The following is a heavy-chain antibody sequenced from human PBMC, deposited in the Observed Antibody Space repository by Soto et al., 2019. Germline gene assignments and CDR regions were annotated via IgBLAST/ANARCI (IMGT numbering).Heavy chain of an antibody. V-gene: IGHV4-31*03. CDR2: IYYSGST. Sequence: QVQLQESGPGLVKPSQTLSLTCTVSGGSISSGGYYWSWIRQHPGKGLEWIGYIYYSGSTSYNPSLKSRVTISVDTSKNQFSLKLSSVTAADTAVYYCARDAPMVRGGFSSDYYYGMDVWGQGSTVTVSS. D-gene: IGHD3-10*01. J-gene: IGHJ6*02. CDR1: GGSISSGGYY. CDR3: ARDAPMVRGGFSSDYYYGMDV.